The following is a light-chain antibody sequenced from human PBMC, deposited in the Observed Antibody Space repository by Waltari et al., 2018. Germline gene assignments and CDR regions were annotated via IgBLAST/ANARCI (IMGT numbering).Light chain of an antibody. CDR2: WAS. CDR1: QNLLYTSNNKNF. Sequence: DIVMTQSPDSLAVSLGERDTLNCKSSQNLLYTSNNKNFLAWYQQRPGHPLKLLIYWASTRESGVPDRFRGNGSGTDFTLTITALQAEDVAVYYCQQYYSPPLTFGGGTKVEIK. V-gene: IGKV4-1*01. J-gene: IGKJ4*01. CDR3: QQYYSPPLT.